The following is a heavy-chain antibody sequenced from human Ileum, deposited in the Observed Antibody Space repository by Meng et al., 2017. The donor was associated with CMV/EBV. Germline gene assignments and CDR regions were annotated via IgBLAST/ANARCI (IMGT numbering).Heavy chain of an antibody. CDR1: GFSFSAYP. V-gene: IGHV3-23*03. D-gene: IGHD6-13*01. J-gene: IGHJ4*02. Sequence: GGSLRLSCGASGFSFSAYPMAWVRQAPGKGLEWVSMIYNGGDSKYYGDSVKGRFTISRDNSRYALYLQMDNQRAEDTAIYYCAKVLSWYYFDYWGQGALVTVSS. CDR3: AKVLSWYYFDY. CDR2: IYNGGDSK.